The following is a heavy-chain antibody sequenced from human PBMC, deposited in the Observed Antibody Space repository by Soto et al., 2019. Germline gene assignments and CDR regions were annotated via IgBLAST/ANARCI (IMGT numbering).Heavy chain of an antibody. J-gene: IGHJ6*03. CDR2: ISGSGGST. CDR3: AKARNLGGWQLVGGYYYYYMDV. D-gene: IGHD6-6*01. Sequence: PGGSLRLSCAASGFTFSSYAMSWVRQAPGKGLEWVSAISGSGGSTYYADSVKGRFTISRDNSKNTLYLQMNSLRAEDTAVYYCAKARNLGGWQLVGGYYYYYMDVWGKGTTVTVSS. V-gene: IGHV3-23*01. CDR1: GFTFSSYA.